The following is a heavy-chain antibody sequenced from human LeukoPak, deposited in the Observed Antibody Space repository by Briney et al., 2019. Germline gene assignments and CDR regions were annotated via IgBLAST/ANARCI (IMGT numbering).Heavy chain of an antibody. CDR2: ISSTSSSI. CDR3: ASNDYNNYPNRFDP. D-gene: IGHD4-11*01. CDR1: GFTFSSYS. V-gene: IGHV3-48*01. Sequence: PGRSVGLFCTASGFTFSSYSMNWVRQAPGKGLEWVSYISSTSSSIYYADSVQGRFTISRDNAKNSLYLQMNSLRAEDTAVYYCASNDYNNYPNRFDPWGQGTLVNVSS. J-gene: IGHJ5*02.